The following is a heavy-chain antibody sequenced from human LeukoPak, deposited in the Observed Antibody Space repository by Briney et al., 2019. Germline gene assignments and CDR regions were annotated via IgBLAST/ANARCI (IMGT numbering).Heavy chain of an antibody. D-gene: IGHD3-10*01. CDR1: GYTLTELS. CDR2: SDPEDGET. V-gene: IGHV1-24*01. J-gene: IGHJ4*02. CDR3: ATSGPNGSGSYSIDY. Sequence: ASVKVSCKVSGYTLTELSMHWVRQAPGKGLEWMGGSDPEDGETIYAQKFQGRVTMTEDTSTDTAYVELSSLRSEDTAVYYCATSGPNGSGSYSIDYWGQGTLVTVSS.